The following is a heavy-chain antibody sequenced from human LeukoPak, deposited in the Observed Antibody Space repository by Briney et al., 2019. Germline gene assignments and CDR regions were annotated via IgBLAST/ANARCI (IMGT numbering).Heavy chain of an antibody. Sequence: GGSLGLSCAASGFTFSGYAMSWVRQAPGKGLEWVSAISGSGGSTYYADSVKGRFTISRDNSKNTLYLQMNSLRAEDTAVYYCAKDLMVNFPSDAFDIWGQGTMVTVSS. J-gene: IGHJ3*02. CDR1: GFTFSGYA. D-gene: IGHD5-18*01. CDR3: AKDLMVNFPSDAFDI. V-gene: IGHV3-23*01. CDR2: ISGSGGST.